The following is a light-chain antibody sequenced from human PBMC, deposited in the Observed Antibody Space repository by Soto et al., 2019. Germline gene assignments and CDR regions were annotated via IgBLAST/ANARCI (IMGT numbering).Light chain of an antibody. CDR3: CSYTSSSTYV. CDR2: DVS. CDR1: SGGVGAYNY. J-gene: IGLJ1*01. V-gene: IGLV2-14*01. Sequence: QSVLTQPASVSGSPGQSIAISCTGSSGGVGAYNYVSWYQQYSGKAPKLMIYDVSNRPSGVSDRFSGSKSGNTASLTISGLQAEDEADYYCCSYTSSSTYVFGTGTKVTV.